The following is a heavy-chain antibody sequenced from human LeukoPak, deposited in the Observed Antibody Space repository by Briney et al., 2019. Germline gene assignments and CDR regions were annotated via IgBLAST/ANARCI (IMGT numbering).Heavy chain of an antibody. CDR3: ARLYYDILTGYYSGLYYYYYMDV. V-gene: IGHV1-3*03. J-gene: IGHJ6*03. CDR1: GYTFSSYA. Sequence: ASVKVSCKASGYTFSSYAMHWVRQAPGQRLEWMGWINAGNGNTKFSHEFQGRVTITRDTSASTAYMELNSLRSEDMAVYYCARLYYDILTGYYSGLYYYYYMDVWGKGTTVTISS. CDR2: INAGNGNT. D-gene: IGHD3-9*01.